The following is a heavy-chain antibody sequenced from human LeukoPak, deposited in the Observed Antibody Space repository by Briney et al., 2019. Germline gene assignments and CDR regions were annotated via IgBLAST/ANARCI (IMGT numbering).Heavy chain of an antibody. CDR2: IKQDGGEK. V-gene: IGHV3-7*01. CDR3: ARPYSSSWRRDAFDI. J-gene: IGHJ3*02. Sequence: GGSLRLSCAASGFTFSNYWMNWVRQAPGKGLEWVANIKQDGGEKSYVDSVKGRFTISRDNAKNSLHLQMNSLRAEDTAVYYCARPYSSSWRRDAFDIWGQGTMVTVSS. D-gene: IGHD6-13*01. CDR1: GFTFSNYW.